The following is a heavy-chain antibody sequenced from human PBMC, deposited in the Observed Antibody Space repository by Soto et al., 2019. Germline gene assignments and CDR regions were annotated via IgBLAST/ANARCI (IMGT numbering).Heavy chain of an antibody. CDR3: AREVNNYYGMDV. CDR1: GASISSDDYY. Sequence: QVQLQEWGPGLVKPSQTLSLTCSISGASISSDDYYWSWFRQPPGKGLEWIGYISYSGSTYYNPSLKSRITISVDTSKTQFSLILSSVTAADTAVFYCAREVNNYYGMDVWGQGTTVTASS. J-gene: IGHJ6*02. CDR2: ISYSGST. V-gene: IGHV4-30-4*01.